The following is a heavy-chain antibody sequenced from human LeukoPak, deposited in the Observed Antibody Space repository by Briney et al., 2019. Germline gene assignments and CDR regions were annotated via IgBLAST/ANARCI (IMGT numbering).Heavy chain of an antibody. Sequence: QPGGSLRLSCAASGFTFSSYGMHWVRQAPGKGLEWVAVISYDGSNKCYADSVKGRFTISRDNSKNTLYLQMNSLRAEDTAVYYCAKGCTNGVCSVDYWGQGTLVTVSS. J-gene: IGHJ4*02. V-gene: IGHV3-30*18. CDR3: AKGCTNGVCSVDY. CDR1: GFTFSSYG. D-gene: IGHD2-8*01. CDR2: ISYDGSNK.